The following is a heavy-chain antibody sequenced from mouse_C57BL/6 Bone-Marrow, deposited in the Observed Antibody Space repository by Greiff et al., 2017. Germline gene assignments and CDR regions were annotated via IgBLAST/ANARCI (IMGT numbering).Heavy chain of an antibody. CDR3: ARSYDYDYAMDY. J-gene: IGHJ4*01. CDR1: GYTFTNYW. D-gene: IGHD2-4*01. Sequence: VQLQQPGAELVKPGASVKLSCKASGYTFTNYWMHWVKQRPGQGLEWIGMMHPNGGSPDYNEKFKSEATLSVDKSSRTAYMELSSLTSEDSAVYYCARSYDYDYAMDYWGQGTSVTVSS. CDR2: MHPNGGSP. V-gene: IGHV1-64*01.